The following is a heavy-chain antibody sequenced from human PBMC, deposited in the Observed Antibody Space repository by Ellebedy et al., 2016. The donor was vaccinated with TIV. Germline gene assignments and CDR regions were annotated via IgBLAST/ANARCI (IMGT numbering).Heavy chain of an antibody. J-gene: IGHJ4*02. Sequence: GESLKISCIASGFTFSAFSMAWVRQAPGKGLEWVSGIVQGGSTYYAPSVEGRFTISRDNAKNSLYLQMNSLRAEDTAVYYCARDRPYLPLDYWGQGTLVTVSS. CDR2: IVQGGST. D-gene: IGHD5/OR15-5a*01. CDR1: GFTFSAFS. CDR3: ARDRPYLPLDY. V-gene: IGHV3-69-1*01.